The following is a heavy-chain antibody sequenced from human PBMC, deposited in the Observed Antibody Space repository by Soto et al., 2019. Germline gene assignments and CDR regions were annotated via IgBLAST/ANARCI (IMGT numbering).Heavy chain of an antibody. CDR3: ARGMYYDFWRGPTLGPSFDY. Sequence: ASVKVSCKASGYTFTSYAMHWVRQAPGQRLEWMGWINAGNGNTKYSQKFQGRVTITRDTSASTAYMELSSLRSEDTAVYYCARGMYYDFWRGPTLGPSFDYWGQGTLVTVSS. D-gene: IGHD3-3*01. J-gene: IGHJ4*02. CDR1: GYTFTSYA. CDR2: INAGNGNT. V-gene: IGHV1-3*01.